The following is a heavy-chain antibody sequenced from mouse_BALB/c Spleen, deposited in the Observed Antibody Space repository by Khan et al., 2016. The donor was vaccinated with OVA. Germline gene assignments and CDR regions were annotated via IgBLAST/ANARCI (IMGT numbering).Heavy chain of an antibody. J-gene: IGHJ4*01. Sequence: EVQLQESGPSLVKPSQTLSLTCSVTGDSITSDYWNWIRQFPGNKLEYMGYISYSGSTYYNPSLKSRISITRDTSKNQYYLQLNPVTTEDTATYYCARYDYGYAMDYWGQGTSVTVTS. D-gene: IGHD2-4*01. CDR3: ARYDYGYAMDY. CDR2: ISYSGST. V-gene: IGHV3-8*02. CDR1: GDSITSDY.